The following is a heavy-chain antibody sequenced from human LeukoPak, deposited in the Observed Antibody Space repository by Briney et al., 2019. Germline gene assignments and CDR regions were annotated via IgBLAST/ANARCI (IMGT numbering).Heavy chain of an antibody. V-gene: IGHV4-34*01. CDR3: ARAFPCSSTSCSNWFDP. CDR1: GGSFSGYY. Sequence: SETLSLTCAVYGGSFSGYYWSWIRQPPGKGLEWIGEINHSGSTNYTPSLKSRVTISLDTSKNQFSLKLSSVTAADTAVYYCARAFPCSSTSCSNWFDPWGQGTLVTVSS. J-gene: IGHJ5*02. CDR2: INHSGST. D-gene: IGHD2-2*01.